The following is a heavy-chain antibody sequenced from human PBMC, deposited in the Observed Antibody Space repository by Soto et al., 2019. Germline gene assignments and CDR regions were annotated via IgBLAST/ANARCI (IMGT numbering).Heavy chain of an antibody. Sequence: TLSLTCTVSGGSISSGDYYWSWIRQPPGKGLEWIGYIYYSGSTYYNPSLKSRVTISVDTSKNQFSLKLSSVTAADTAVYYCARDSRGSGSYYYYYYGMDVWGQGTTVTVSS. D-gene: IGHD3-10*01. CDR3: ARDSRGSGSYYYYYYGMDV. CDR2: IYYSGST. CDR1: GGSISSGDYY. V-gene: IGHV4-30-4*01. J-gene: IGHJ6*02.